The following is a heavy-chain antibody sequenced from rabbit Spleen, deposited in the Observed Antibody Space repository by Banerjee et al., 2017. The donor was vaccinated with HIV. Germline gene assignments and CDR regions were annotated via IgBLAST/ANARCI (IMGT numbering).Heavy chain of an antibody. CDR1: GFSFSGSYC. D-gene: IGHD4-1*01. CDR3: ARDLAGVIGWNFDL. V-gene: IGHV1S45*01. Sequence: QEQLEESGGGLVQPEGSLTLTCTASGFSFSGSYCACWVRQAPGKGLEWIACINENRDDIVYFASWAKGRFTMSKTSSTTVTLQMTSLTAADTATYFCARDLAGVIGWNFDLWGQGTLVTVS. CDR2: INENRDDIV. J-gene: IGHJ4*01.